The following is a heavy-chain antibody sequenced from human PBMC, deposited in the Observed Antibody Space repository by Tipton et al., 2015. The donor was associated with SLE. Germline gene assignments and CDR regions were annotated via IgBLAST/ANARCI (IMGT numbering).Heavy chain of an antibody. Sequence: TLSLTCAVYGGSFRSYYWSWIRQPPGKGLEWIGEINHSGSTNYNPSLKSRVTMSVDTSKNQFSLKLNSVTAADTAVYYCAKNSGSYYFDDWGQGTLVTVSS. CDR2: INHSGST. D-gene: IGHD3-10*01. V-gene: IGHV4-34*01. CDR1: GGSFRSYY. J-gene: IGHJ4*02. CDR3: AKNSGSYYFDD.